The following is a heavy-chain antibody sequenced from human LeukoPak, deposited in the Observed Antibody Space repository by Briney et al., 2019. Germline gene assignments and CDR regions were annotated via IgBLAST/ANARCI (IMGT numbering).Heavy chain of an antibody. V-gene: IGHV3-23*01. J-gene: IGHJ4*02. CDR1: EFDFSSHA. CDR2: ISISGSKT. D-gene: IGHD4-17*01. CDR3: ANEIRPNDY. Sequence: GGSLRLSCAASEFDFSSHAMTWVRQAPGKGLEWVSAISISGSKTYYADSVKGRFTISRDNSKNTLYLQMNSLRAENTAVYYCANEIRPNDYWGQGTQVTVSS.